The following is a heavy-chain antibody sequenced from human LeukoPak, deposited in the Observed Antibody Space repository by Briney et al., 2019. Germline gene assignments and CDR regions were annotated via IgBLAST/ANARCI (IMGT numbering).Heavy chain of an antibody. J-gene: IGHJ4*02. Sequence: GGSLRLSCTASGFSFSGHWMHWARQLPGKGLVWVSRISPTGSTTSYADSVKGRFTVSRDNAKNTLYLQVNNLRAEDTAVYYCAKEWQQLVPDYWGQGTLVTVSS. V-gene: IGHV3-74*01. D-gene: IGHD6-13*01. CDR1: GFSFSGHW. CDR3: AKEWQQLVPDY. CDR2: ISPTGSTT.